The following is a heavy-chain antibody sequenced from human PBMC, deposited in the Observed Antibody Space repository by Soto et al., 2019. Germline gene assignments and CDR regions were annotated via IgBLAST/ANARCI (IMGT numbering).Heavy chain of an antibody. CDR3: AKWSWYSSTWLFDY. D-gene: IGHD6-13*01. J-gene: IGHJ4*02. CDR1: GFTFSSYS. V-gene: IGHV3-48*01. CDR2: ITSSSTTI. Sequence: PGGSLRLSCAAFGFTFSSYSMNWVRQAPGKGLEWISYITSSSTTISYADSVKGRFTISRDNAKNSLYLQMNSLRAEDTAVYYCAKWSWYSSTWLFDYWGQGTLVTVSS.